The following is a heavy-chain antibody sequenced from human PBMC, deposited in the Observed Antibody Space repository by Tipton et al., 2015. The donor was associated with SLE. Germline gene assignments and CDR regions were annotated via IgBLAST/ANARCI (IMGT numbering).Heavy chain of an antibody. CDR3: ARGFTIVVVPAARRGVCYFDY. CDR1: GGSISSANSY. V-gene: IGHV4-30-4*08. Sequence: TLSLTCTVSGGSISSANSYWSWIRQPPGKGLEWIGYIYYTGSTYYNPSLKSRLTISVDTSKNQFSLNLSSVTAADTAVYYCARGFTIVVVPAARRGVCYFDYWGQGTLVTVSS. J-gene: IGHJ4*02. D-gene: IGHD2-2*01. CDR2: IYYTGST.